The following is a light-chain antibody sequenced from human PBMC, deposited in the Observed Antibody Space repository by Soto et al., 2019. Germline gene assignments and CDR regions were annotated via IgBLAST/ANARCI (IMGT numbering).Light chain of an antibody. J-gene: IGKJ5*01. CDR1: QDINNN. Sequence: DIQMTQSPSSLSASVGDRVTITCRASQDINNNLAWFQQKPGKAPKSLIYAASNLQSGVPSKFSGSGSGTDFTLTISSLQPEDFATYYCQQYNSYPVTFGQGTRLEIK. CDR2: AAS. V-gene: IGKV1-16*02. CDR3: QQYNSYPVT.